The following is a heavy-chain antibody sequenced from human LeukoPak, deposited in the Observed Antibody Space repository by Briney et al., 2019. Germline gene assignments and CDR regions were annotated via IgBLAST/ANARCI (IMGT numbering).Heavy chain of an antibody. D-gene: IGHD5-18*01. V-gene: IGHV5-51*01. Sequence: GESLKISCKGSGYMFTSYWIGWVRQLPGKGLEGMGIIYPGDSNTRYRPSFQGQATISADKSISTAHLQWSSLKASDTAMYYCAREGYSYGRFDYWGQGTLVIVSS. CDR1: GYMFTSYW. CDR3: AREGYSYGRFDY. CDR2: IYPGDSNT. J-gene: IGHJ4*02.